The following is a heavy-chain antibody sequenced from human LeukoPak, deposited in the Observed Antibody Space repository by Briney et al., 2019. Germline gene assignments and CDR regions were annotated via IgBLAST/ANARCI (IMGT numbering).Heavy chain of an antibody. J-gene: IGHJ5*02. CDR2: IYTSGST. D-gene: IGHD3-22*01. V-gene: IGHV4-4*07. CDR3: AAYYYDSSGYYYELDP. CDR1: GGSISSYY. Sequence: SETLSLTCTVSGGSISSYYWSWIRQPAGKGLEWIGRIYTSGSTNYNPPLKSRVTMSVDTSKNQFSLKLSSVTAADTAVYYCAAYYYDSSGYYYELDPWGQGTLVTVSS.